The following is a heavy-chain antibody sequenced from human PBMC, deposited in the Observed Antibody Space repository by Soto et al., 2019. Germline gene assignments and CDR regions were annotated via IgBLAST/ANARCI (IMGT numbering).Heavy chain of an antibody. CDR3: AKPTRPVTTQSLGLVGYYYGMDV. V-gene: IGHV1-69*13. J-gene: IGHJ6*02. D-gene: IGHD4-17*01. CDR1: GGTFSSYA. Sequence: SVKVSCKASGGTFSSYAISWVRQAPGQGLEWMGGIIPIFGTANYAQKFQGRVTITADESTSTAYMELSSLRSEDTAVYYCAKPTRPVTTQSLGLVGYYYGMDVWGQGTTVTVSS. CDR2: IIPIFGTA.